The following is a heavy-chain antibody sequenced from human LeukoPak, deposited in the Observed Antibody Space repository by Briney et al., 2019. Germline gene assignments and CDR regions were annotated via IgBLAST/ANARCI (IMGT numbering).Heavy chain of an antibody. J-gene: IGHJ4*02. CDR3: ARLEGRMVTIRGTGY. CDR2: IYYSGNT. CDR1: GGSISSSSYY. D-gene: IGHD5-24*01. Sequence: PSETLSLTCTVSGGSISSSSYYWGWIRQPPGKGLEWIGSIYYSGNTYYNPSLKSRVTISIDTSKNQFSLKLSSVTAADTAVYYCARLEGRMVTIRGTGYWGQGTLVTVSS. V-gene: IGHV4-39*07.